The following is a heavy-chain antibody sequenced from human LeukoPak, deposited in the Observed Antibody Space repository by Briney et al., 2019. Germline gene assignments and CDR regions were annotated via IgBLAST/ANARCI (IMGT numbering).Heavy chain of an antibody. D-gene: IGHD6-13*01. CDR1: GYTFTIYD. CDR3: VIDSSSWYNYFDP. J-gene: IGHJ5*02. V-gene: IGHV1-8*01. Sequence: ASVKVCFKCSGYTFTIYDIRGVRQATGQGLEWVGWMNPNSGNTGYAQKFQGRVTMTRNTSISTAYMELSSLRSEDTAVYYCVIDSSSWYNYFDPWGQGTLVTVSS. CDR2: MNPNSGNT.